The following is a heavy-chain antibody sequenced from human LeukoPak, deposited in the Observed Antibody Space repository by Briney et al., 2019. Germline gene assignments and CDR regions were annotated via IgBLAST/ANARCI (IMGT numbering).Heavy chain of an antibody. CDR2: IYYSGST. CDR3: ARLPPGYGIAVAGTIARNFDY. J-gene: IGHJ4*02. CDR1: GGSISSSSYY. Sequence: SETLSLTCTVSGGSISSSSYYWGWIRQPPGKGLEWIGSIYYSGSTYYNPSLKSRVTISVDTSKNKFSLKLSTVTAADTAVYYCARLPPGYGIAVAGTIARNFDYWGQGTLVTVSS. D-gene: IGHD6-19*01. V-gene: IGHV4-39*01.